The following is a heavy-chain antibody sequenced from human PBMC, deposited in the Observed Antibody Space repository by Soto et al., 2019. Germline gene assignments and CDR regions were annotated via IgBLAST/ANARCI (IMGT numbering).Heavy chain of an antibody. D-gene: IGHD6-13*01. V-gene: IGHV3-9*01. CDR2: ISWNSGSI. CDR3: AKDTLAAAGIDY. CDR1: GFTFDDYA. J-gene: IGHJ4*02. Sequence: EVQLVESGGGLVQSGRSLRLSCAASGFTFDDYAMHWVRQAPGKGLEWVSGISWNSGSIGYADSVKGRFTISRDNAKNSLYLQMNSLRAEDTALYYCAKDTLAAAGIDYWGQGTLVTVSS.